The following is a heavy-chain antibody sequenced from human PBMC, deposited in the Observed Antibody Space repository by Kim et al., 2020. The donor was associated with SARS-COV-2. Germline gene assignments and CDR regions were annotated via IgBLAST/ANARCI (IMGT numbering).Heavy chain of an antibody. J-gene: IGHJ4*02. CDR2: INPNSGGT. D-gene: IGHD6-13*01. CDR3: AVTEYSSSWYTSY. Sequence: ASVKVSCKASGYTFTGYYMHWVRQAPGQGLEWMGRINPNSGGTNYAQKFQGRVTMTRDTSISTAYMEPSRLRSDDTAVYYCAVTEYSSSWYTSYWGQGTLVTVSS. V-gene: IGHV1-2*06. CDR1: GYTFTGYY.